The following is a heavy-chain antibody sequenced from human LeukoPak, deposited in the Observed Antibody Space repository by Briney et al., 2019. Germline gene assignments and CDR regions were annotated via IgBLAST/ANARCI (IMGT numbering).Heavy chain of an antibody. CDR3: ARADFWSGYSYLDY. Sequence: PSETLSLTCAVSGYSISSGYYWGWIRQPPGKGLEWIGSIYYSGSTYYNPSLKSRVTISVDTSKNQFSLKLSSVTAADTAVYYCARADFWSGYSYLDYWGQGTLVTVSS. CDR2: IYYSGST. V-gene: IGHV4-38-2*01. D-gene: IGHD3-3*01. CDR1: GYSISSGYY. J-gene: IGHJ4*02.